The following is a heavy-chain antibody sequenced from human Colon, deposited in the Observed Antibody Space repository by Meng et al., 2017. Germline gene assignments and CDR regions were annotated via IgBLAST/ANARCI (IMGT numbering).Heavy chain of an antibody. D-gene: IGHD4-17*01. CDR2: ISYDEGNK. V-gene: IGHV3-30*18. Sequence: QVHLVESGGDVVQPVRSLRLSWAASGFTFSNCGMHWVRQAPGKGLEWVAVISYDEGNKYYAGSVKGRFTISRDNSKNTLYLQMNSLRPEDTAVYYCAKARGGDYGDRYYFDNWGQGTLVTVSS. J-gene: IGHJ4*02. CDR1: GFTFSNCG. CDR3: AKARGGDYGDRYYFDN.